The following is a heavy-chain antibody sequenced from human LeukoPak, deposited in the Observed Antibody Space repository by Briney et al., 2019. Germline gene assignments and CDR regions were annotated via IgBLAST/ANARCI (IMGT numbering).Heavy chain of an antibody. V-gene: IGHV5-51*01. D-gene: IGHD3-9*01. Sequence: GESLKISWQGSGYSFTSYWIGWVRQMPGKGLGWMGIIYPSDSDTRYSPSFQGQVTISADKSISTAYLQWSSLKASDTAMYYCARDATYYDILTGSYYFDYWGQGTLVTVSS. J-gene: IGHJ4*02. CDR2: IYPSDSDT. CDR1: GYSFTSYW. CDR3: ARDATYYDILTGSYYFDY.